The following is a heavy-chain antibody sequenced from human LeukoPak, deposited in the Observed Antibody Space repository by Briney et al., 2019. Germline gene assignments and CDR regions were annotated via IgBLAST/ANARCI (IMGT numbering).Heavy chain of an antibody. J-gene: IGHJ6*02. Sequence: PGGSLRLSCEASEFTFSAYGMSWVRQAPGTGLEWVSSISGSGSSIHYKESVRGRFTISRDNSGNSIYLQMNSLRAEDTAVYYCAREERLGYCSSTSCYDYYGMDVWGQGTTVTVSS. CDR2: ISGSGSSI. V-gene: IGHV3-21*01. CDR3: AREERLGYCSSTSCYDYYGMDV. D-gene: IGHD2-2*01. CDR1: EFTFSAYG.